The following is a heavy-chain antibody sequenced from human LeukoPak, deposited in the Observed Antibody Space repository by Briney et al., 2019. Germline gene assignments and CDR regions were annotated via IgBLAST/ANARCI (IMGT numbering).Heavy chain of an antibody. D-gene: IGHD6-19*01. V-gene: IGHV3-48*03. CDR1: GFTFSSYE. Sequence: GGSLRLSCAASGFTFSSYEMNWVRQAPGKGLEWVSYISSSGSTIYYADSVKGRFTISRDNAKNSLYLQINSLRAEDTAVYYCARDLAVAEGDYWGQGTLVTVSS. J-gene: IGHJ4*02. CDR3: ARDLAVAEGDY. CDR2: ISSSGSTI.